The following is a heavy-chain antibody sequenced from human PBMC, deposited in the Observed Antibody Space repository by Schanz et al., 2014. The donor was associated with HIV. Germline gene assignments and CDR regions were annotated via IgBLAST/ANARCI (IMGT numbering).Heavy chain of an antibody. D-gene: IGHD6-6*01. CDR2: ISVTGDNT. CDR3: AKGWRGYSISSLVDY. CDR1: GFTLSGYT. V-gene: IGHV3-23*04. J-gene: IGHJ4*02. Sequence: EQLVESGGGLVLPGGSLRVSCAVSGFTLSGYTMSWVRQAPGKGLEWVSSISVTGDNTYYADSVKGRFTISRDTSKKTLYLQMNSLRADDTAVYYCAKGWRGYSISSLVDYWGQGSLVTVSS.